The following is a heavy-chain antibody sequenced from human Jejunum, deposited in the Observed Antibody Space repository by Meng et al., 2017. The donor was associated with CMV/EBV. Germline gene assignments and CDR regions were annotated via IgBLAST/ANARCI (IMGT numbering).Heavy chain of an antibody. CDR2: INHGGIT. V-gene: IGHV4-34*01. J-gene: IGHJ1*01. D-gene: IGHD5-12*01. Sequence: VPGGSLTGHYWAWLRQSPGTGLDLIGEINHGGITYYTPSLKSRVTISIATSKNEFSLQLSSVSGADSAVYYCARGGKRVVAMGYYQHWGQGTLVTVSS. CDR1: GGSLTGHY. CDR3: ARGGKRVVAMGYYQH.